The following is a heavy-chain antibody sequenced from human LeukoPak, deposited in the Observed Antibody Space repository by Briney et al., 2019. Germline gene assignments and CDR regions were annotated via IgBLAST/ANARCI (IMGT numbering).Heavy chain of an antibody. D-gene: IGHD6-19*01. CDR3: ARDRPLQWLEY. CDR1: GFTFSSYS. V-gene: IGHV3-21*01. Sequence: GGSLRLSCAASGFTFSSYSMNWVRQAPGKGLEWVSYISSSSSYIYYARSVKGRFTISRDNAKNSLYLQMNSLRAEDTAVYYCARDRPLQWLEYWGQGTLVTVSS. J-gene: IGHJ4*02. CDR2: ISSSSSYI.